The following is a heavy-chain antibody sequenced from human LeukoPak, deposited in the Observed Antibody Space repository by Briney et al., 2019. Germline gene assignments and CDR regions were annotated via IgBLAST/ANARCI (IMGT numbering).Heavy chain of an antibody. CDR3: ARDPGDYDSSGYVDY. D-gene: IGHD3-22*01. CDR2: ISSSSSYI. J-gene: IGHJ4*02. CDR1: GFNFRSYS. V-gene: IGHV3-21*01. Sequence: GGPLRLSCAASGFNFRSYSVNGVPQAPGEGREWGSSISSSSSYIYYADSVKGRFTISRDNAKNSLYLQMNSLRAEDTAVYYCARDPGDYDSSGYVDYWGQGTLVTVSS.